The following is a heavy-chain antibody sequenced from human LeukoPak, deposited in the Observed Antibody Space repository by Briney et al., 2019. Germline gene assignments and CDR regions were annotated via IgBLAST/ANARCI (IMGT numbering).Heavy chain of an antibody. CDR3: ARSADSSGYFREITLYYFDY. CDR1: GFTISDFY. CDR2: ISNSGSTI. Sequence: PGGSLRLSCAASGFTISDFYMTWIRQAPGKGLEWVSYISNSGSTIYYADSVKGRFTISRDNAKNSLYLQMNSLRAEDTAVYYCARSADSSGYFREITLYYFDYWGQGTLVTVSS. V-gene: IGHV3-11*01. J-gene: IGHJ4*02. D-gene: IGHD3-22*01.